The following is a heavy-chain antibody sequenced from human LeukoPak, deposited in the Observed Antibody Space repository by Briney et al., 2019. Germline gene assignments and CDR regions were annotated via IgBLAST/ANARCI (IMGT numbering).Heavy chain of an antibody. CDR1: GYTFTSYA. Sequence: ASVKVSCKASGYTFTSYAMHWVRQAPGQRLEWMGGFDPEDGETIYAQKFQGRVTMTEDTSTDTAYMELSSLRSEDTAVYYCATVWPHDAFDIWGQGTMVTVSS. V-gene: IGHV1-24*01. CDR3: ATVWPHDAFDI. J-gene: IGHJ3*02. CDR2: FDPEDGET.